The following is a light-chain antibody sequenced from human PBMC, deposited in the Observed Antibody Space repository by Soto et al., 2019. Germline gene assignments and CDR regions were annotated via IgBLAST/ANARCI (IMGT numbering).Light chain of an antibody. CDR3: SSYTSSSTVV. J-gene: IGLJ2*01. CDR1: SSDVGGYNY. V-gene: IGLV2-14*01. CDR2: DVS. Sequence: QSALTQPASVSGSPGQSITIACTGTSSDVGGYNYVSWYQQHPGKAPKLMIYDVSNRPSGVSNRFSGSKSGNTASLTISGLQAEHEADYYCSSYTSSSTVVVGGGTKVTVL.